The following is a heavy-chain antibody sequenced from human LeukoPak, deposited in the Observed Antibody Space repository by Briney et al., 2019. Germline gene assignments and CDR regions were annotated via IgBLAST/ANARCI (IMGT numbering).Heavy chain of an antibody. Sequence: GASVKVSCKASGGTFSTYAFNWVRQAPGQGLEWMGGIIPLFGTANYAQKFQGRVTITTDESTSTAYMELSSLRSEDTAIYYCARVFARGGEISGSYYYYWGQGTLVTVSS. D-gene: IGHD1-26*01. CDR1: GGTFSTYA. V-gene: IGHV1-69*05. CDR3: ARVFARGGEISGSYYYY. J-gene: IGHJ4*02. CDR2: IIPLFGTA.